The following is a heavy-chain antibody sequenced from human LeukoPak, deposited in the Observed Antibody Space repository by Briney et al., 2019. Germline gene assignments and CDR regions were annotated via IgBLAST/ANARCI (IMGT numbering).Heavy chain of an antibody. CDR2: IDWDDDK. V-gene: IGHV2-70*04. J-gene: IGHJ3*02. CDR1: GFSLSTSGMR. Sequence: QTLSLTCTFPGFSLSTSGMRVSWIRQPPGKALEWLARIDWDDDKFYSTSLKTRLTISKDTSKNQVVLTMTNMDPVDTATYYCARSDLDDAFDIWGQGTMVTVSS. CDR3: ARSDLDDAFDI.